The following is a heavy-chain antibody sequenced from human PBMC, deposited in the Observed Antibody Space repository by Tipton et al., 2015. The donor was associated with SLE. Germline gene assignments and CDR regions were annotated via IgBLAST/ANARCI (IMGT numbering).Heavy chain of an antibody. CDR3: ARKVVVPGDSRDYFGMDV. J-gene: IGHJ6*02. V-gene: IGHV3-74*01. D-gene: IGHD2-2*01. CDR2: INGDGSST. Sequence: SLRLSCAASGFTFSRYWMHWVRQAPGKGLVWVSHINGDGSSTSYADSVKGRFTISRDNAKNTLYLQMNSLRVEDTAVYYCARKVVVPGDSRDYFGMDVWGQGTTVTVSS. CDR1: GFTFSRYW.